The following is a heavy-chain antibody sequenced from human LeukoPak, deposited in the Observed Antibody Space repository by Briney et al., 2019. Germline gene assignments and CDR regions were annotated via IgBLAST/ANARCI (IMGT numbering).Heavy chain of an antibody. J-gene: IGHJ4*02. D-gene: IGHD6-13*01. V-gene: IGHV4-34*01. CDR1: GGSFSGYY. CDR3: ARNMRYSSSWYGSHFDY. Sequence: PSETLSLTCTVYGGSFSGYYWSWIRQPPGKGLEWIGEINHSGSTNYNPSLKSRVTISVDTSKNQFSLKLSSVTAADTAVYYCARNMRYSSSWYGSHFDYWGQGTLVTVSS. CDR2: INHSGST.